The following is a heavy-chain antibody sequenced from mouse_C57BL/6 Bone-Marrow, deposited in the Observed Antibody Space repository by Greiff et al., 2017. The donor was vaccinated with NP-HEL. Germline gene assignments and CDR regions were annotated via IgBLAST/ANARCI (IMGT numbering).Heavy chain of an antibody. Sequence: EVKVVESGGGLVKPGGSLKLSCAASGFTFSSYTMSWVRQTPEKRLEWVATISGGGGNTYYPDSVKGRFTISRDNAKNTLYLQMSSLRSEDTALYYCARLVTTVPARDYWGQGTLVTVSA. CDR1: GFTFSSYT. CDR3: ARLVTTVPARDY. CDR2: ISGGGGNT. V-gene: IGHV5-9*01. J-gene: IGHJ3*01. D-gene: IGHD1-1*01.